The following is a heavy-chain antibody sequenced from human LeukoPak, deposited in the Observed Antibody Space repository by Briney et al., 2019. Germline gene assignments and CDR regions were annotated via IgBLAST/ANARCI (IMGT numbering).Heavy chain of an antibody. CDR2: IYYSRST. Sequence: SQTLSLTCTVSGASISSGGYYWNWIRQPPGKGLEWIGYIYYSRSTSYSPSLKSRLTISVDTSKNQFSLKLSSVTAADTAVYYCARDGYNSGYFDYWGQGALVTVSS. J-gene: IGHJ4*02. D-gene: IGHD5-24*01. CDR1: GASISSGGYY. V-gene: IGHV4-30-4*01. CDR3: ARDGYNSGYFDY.